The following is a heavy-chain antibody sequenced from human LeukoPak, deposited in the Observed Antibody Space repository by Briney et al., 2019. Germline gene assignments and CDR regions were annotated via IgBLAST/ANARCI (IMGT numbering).Heavy chain of an antibody. CDR3: ARDRDGYSYGYAFDY. Sequence: GGSLRLSCAASGFTVSSNYMSWVRQAPGKGLEWVSAIYSGGSTYYADSVKGRFTISRDNSKNTLYLQMNSLRAEDTAVYYCARDRDGYSYGYAFDYWGQGTLVTVSS. CDR1: GFTVSSNY. V-gene: IGHV3-53*01. D-gene: IGHD5-18*01. CDR2: IYSGGST. J-gene: IGHJ4*02.